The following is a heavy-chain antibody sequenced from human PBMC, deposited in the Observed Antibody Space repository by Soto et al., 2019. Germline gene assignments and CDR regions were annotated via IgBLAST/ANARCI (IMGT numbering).Heavy chain of an antibody. V-gene: IGHV4-31*03. CDR1: GGSISTVGHY. CDR2: IYHTGST. CDR3: ARATGTLRSRNCDY. D-gene: IGHD1-1*01. Sequence: SETLSLTCSVSGGSISTVGHYWTWIRQPPGKGLGWIGSIYHTGSTYYSKSLRSRLTMSVDTSKSQFSLRLSSVTAADTAVYYCARATGTLRSRNCDYWGQGSLVTVSS. J-gene: IGHJ4*02.